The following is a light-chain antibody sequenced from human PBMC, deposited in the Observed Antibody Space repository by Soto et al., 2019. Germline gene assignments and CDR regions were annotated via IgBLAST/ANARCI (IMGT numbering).Light chain of an antibody. V-gene: IGLV1-51*01. CDR3: GSWDSSLSAYV. CDR2: DDN. CDR1: SSNIGGNS. Sequence: SVLTQPPSVSAAPGQKVTISCSGISSNIGGNSVSWYQQLPGTAPKLLIYDDNKRPSGIPDRFSGSKSGTSATLGITGFQTGDEADYYCGSWDSSLSAYVFGNGTKVTV. J-gene: IGLJ1*01.